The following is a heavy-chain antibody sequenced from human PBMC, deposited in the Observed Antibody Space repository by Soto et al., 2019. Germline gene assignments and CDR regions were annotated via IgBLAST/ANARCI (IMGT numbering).Heavy chain of an antibody. Sequence: RASVKVSCKASGGTFSSYAISWVRQAPGQGLEWMGGIIPIFGTANYAQKFQGRVTITADKSTSTAYMELSSLRSEDTAVYYCARVGPDSGRSDYYYGMDVWGQGTTVTVSS. J-gene: IGHJ6*02. V-gene: IGHV1-69*06. CDR1: GGTFSSYA. CDR2: IIPIFGTA. CDR3: ARVGPDSGRSDYYYGMDV. D-gene: IGHD1-26*01.